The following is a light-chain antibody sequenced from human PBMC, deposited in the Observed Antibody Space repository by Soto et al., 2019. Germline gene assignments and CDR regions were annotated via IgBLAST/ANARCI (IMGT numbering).Light chain of an antibody. CDR3: QQRSNWPPVT. V-gene: IGKV3-11*01. J-gene: IGKJ4*01. CDR1: QSVSIY. CDR2: DAS. Sequence: EIVLTQSPATLSLSPGERATLSCRASQSVSIYLAWYQQRPCQAPRLLIYDASNRATGIPARFSCSGSGTDFTLTISSLEPEDFGVYYCQQRSNWPPVTFGGGTKVDI.